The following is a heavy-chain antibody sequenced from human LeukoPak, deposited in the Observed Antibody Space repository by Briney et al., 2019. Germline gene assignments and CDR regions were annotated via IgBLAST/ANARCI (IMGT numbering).Heavy chain of an antibody. J-gene: IGHJ3*01. V-gene: IGHV4-39*01. CDR2: IYYIGST. Sequence: PAVTLSLTCTVSGVSIITYYWRWIRQPPGKGLVWVGSIYYIGSTYYGPAHKSRVTISIDSSKDQSSLSLRSVTAADTAVYYCARPNSGRLGDDFTVWGQGTMVTVSS. CDR1: GVSIITYY. CDR3: ARPNSGRLGDDFTV. D-gene: IGHD6-25*01.